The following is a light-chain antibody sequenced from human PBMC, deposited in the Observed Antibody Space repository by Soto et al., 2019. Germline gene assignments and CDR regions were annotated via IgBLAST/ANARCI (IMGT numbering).Light chain of an antibody. CDR3: QQYNSYPYT. CDR1: QTISTY. V-gene: IGKV1-39*01. J-gene: IGKJ2*01. CDR2: TAS. Sequence: DIQMTQSPSSLAASVGDRVTITCRASQTISTYLNWYQQKPGKAPNLLIYTASNLESGVPSRFSGSGSGTDFTLTISSLQPEDFATYYCQQYNSYPYTFGQGTRLDLK.